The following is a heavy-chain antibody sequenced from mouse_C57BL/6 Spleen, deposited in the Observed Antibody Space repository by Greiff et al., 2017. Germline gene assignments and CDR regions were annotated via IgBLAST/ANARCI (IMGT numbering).Heavy chain of an antibody. V-gene: IGHV1-64*01. CDR3: ASPITTVVGAMDY. Sequence: VQLLQPGAELVKPGASVKLSCKASGYTFTSYWMHWVKQRPGQGLEWIGMIHPNSGSTNYNEKFKSKATLTVDKSSSTAYMQLSSLTSEDSAVYYCASPITTVVGAMDYWGQGTSVTVAS. D-gene: IGHD1-1*01. J-gene: IGHJ4*01. CDR2: IHPNSGST. CDR1: GYTFTSYW.